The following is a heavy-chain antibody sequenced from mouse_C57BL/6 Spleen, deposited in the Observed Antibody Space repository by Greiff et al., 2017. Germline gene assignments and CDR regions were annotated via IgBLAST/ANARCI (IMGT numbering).Heavy chain of an antibody. J-gene: IGHJ2*01. CDR2: ISSGGSYT. V-gene: IGHV5-6*02. CDR3: ARRYGNYFDY. Sequence: EVKLVESGGDLVKPGGSLKLSCAASGFTFSSYGMSWVRQTPDKRLEWVATISSGGSYTYYPDSVKGRFTISRDNAKNTLYLQMSSLKSEDTAMYYCARRYGNYFDYWGQGTTLTVSS. D-gene: IGHD2-1*01. CDR1: GFTFSSYG.